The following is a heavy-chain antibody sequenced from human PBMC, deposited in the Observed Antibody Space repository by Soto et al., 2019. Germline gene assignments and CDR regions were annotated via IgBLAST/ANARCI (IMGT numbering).Heavy chain of an antibody. CDR2: VYYSGST. V-gene: IGHV4-39*01. CDR1: GGSISSSTYY. D-gene: IGHD2-2*01. Sequence: PSETLSLTCTVSGGSISSSTYYWGWIRQPPGKGLEWIGYVYYSGSTHYNPSLESRVTISVDTSKNQFSLRLTSVTAADTAVYYCARHKYQPLLPDFDSWGQGALVTVSS. J-gene: IGHJ4*02. CDR3: ARHKYQPLLPDFDS.